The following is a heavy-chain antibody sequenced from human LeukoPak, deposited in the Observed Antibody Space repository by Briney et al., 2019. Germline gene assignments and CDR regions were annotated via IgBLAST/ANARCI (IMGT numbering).Heavy chain of an antibody. CDR2: INSDGSSA. D-gene: IGHD3-10*01. CDR3: VRGSAAGDY. V-gene: IGHV3-74*01. Sequence: GGSLRLSCAASGFTFSNYWMHWVRQAPGKGLVWVSRINSDGSSASYADSVKGRFTMSRDNAKNTLYLQMNSLRAEDTAVYYCVRGSAAGDYWGQGTLVTASS. CDR1: GFTFSNYW. J-gene: IGHJ4*02.